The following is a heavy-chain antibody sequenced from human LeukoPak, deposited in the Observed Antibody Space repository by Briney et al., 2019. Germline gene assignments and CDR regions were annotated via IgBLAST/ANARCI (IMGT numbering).Heavy chain of an antibody. V-gene: IGHV3-73*01. CDR2: IKTKADGYAT. Sequence: GGSLRPSCAASGLTFSGSDMHWVRQASGKGLEWVGRIKTKADGYATAYAASVKGRFAISRDDSKNTAYLQMNSLKTEDTAVYYCTRLVPGIYSFDYWGQGTLVTVSS. CDR1: GLTFSGSD. CDR3: TRLVPGIYSFDY. J-gene: IGHJ4*02. D-gene: IGHD2-15*01.